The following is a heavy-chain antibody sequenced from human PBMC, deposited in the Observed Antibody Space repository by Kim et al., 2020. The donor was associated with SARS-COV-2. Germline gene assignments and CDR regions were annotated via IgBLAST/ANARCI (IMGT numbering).Heavy chain of an antibody. V-gene: IGHV3-53*01. CDR2: IYSGDTT. J-gene: IGHJ6*02. CDR1: GFSVSRNY. D-gene: IGHD4-17*01. Sequence: GGSLRLSCAASGFSVSRNYVSWVRQAPGKGLEWVSVIYSGDTTDYADSVKGRFTISRDNSKNTVYLQMNSLRAEDTAVYYCVRPAFDLGDYYGMDVWGQG. CDR3: VRPAFDLGDYYGMDV.